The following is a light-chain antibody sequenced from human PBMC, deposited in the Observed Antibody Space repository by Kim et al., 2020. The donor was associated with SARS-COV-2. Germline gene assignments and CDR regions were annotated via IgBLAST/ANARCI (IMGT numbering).Light chain of an antibody. CDR2: TND. CDR3: VAWDETLNGPA. J-gene: IGLJ2*01. CDR1: ASNIGRNS. Sequence: QSVMSQPPSASGTPGQRVIISCSGSASNIGRNSVSWYQQIPGTAPKLVVYTNDRRPSGVPDRFSGSKSGTSASLAIGGLQSDDEATYYCVAWDETLNGPAFGGGTKVTVL. V-gene: IGLV1-44*01.